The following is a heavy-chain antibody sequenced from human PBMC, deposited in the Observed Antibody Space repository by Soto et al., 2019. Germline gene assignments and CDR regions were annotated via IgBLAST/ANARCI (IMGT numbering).Heavy chain of an antibody. CDR2: ISGSGGST. CDR1: GFTFSSYA. Sequence: PGGSLRLSCAASGFTFSSYAMSWVRQAPGKGLEWVSAISGSGGSTYYADYVKGRFTISRDNSKNTLYLQMNSLRAEDTSVYYCAKDYYYDSSGYSSVFDYWGQGTLVTVSS. D-gene: IGHD3-22*01. V-gene: IGHV3-23*01. CDR3: AKDYYYDSSGYSSVFDY. J-gene: IGHJ4*02.